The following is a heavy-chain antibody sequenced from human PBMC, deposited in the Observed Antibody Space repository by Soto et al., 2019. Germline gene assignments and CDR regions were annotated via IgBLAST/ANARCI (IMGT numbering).Heavy chain of an antibody. CDR1: GGSISSYY. CDR2: VDHSWGS. CDR3: ARQGLGPLHGLVDV. J-gene: IGHJ6*02. V-gene: IGHV4-59*08. D-gene: IGHD1-26*01. Sequence: QVQLQESGPGLVKPSETLSLSCTVSGGSISSYYWSWFRQSPGTRIGWIGYVDHSWGSSYNPSLRRXVXXSLDTSKSQFSLKVTSGPATDTAVSYCARQGLGPLHGLVDVRGQGTTVTVSS.